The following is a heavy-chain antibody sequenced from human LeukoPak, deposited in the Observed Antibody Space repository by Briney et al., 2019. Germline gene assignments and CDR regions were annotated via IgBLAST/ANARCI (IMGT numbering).Heavy chain of an antibody. CDR3: ARQGSYFNY. Sequence: SQTLSLTCAVSGDXVSSNSAGWHWIRQSPSRGLEWLGRTYYRSKWYNDYAVSVKSRITINPDTSKNQFSLQLNSVTPEDTAVYYCARQGSYFNYWGRGILVTVSS. CDR1: GDXVSSNSAG. V-gene: IGHV6-1*01. J-gene: IGHJ4*02. CDR2: TYYRSKWYN.